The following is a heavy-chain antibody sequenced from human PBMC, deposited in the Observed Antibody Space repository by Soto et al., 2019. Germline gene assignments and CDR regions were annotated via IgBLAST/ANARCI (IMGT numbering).Heavy chain of an antibody. CDR3: ARPTVTTPTYYYYGMDV. Sequence: GGSLRLSCAASGFTFSSYAMSWVRQAPGKGLEWVSAISGSGGSTYYADSVKGRFTISRDNSKNTLYLQMNSLRAEDTAVYYCARPTVTTPTYYYYGMDVWGQGTTVTVSS. V-gene: IGHV3-23*01. CDR1: GFTFSSYA. D-gene: IGHD4-17*01. J-gene: IGHJ6*02. CDR2: ISGSGGST.